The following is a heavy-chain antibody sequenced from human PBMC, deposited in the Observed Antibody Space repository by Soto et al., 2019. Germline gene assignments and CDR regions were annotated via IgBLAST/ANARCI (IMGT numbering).Heavy chain of an antibody. CDR2: IYWDDDK. J-gene: IGHJ4*02. D-gene: IGHD3-3*01. CDR3: AHRVLRTVFGLVTTTAIYFDF. V-gene: IGHV2-5*02. Sequence: QITLNESGPTQVKPRQTLTLTCTFSGFSLTTSGVGVGWIRQSPGKAPEWLALIYWDDDKRYSPSLKSRLTITKDTSTNQVVLTMAGLDPADTATYYCAHRVLRTVFGLVTTTAIYFDFWGQGTPVAVSS. CDR1: GFSLTTSGVG.